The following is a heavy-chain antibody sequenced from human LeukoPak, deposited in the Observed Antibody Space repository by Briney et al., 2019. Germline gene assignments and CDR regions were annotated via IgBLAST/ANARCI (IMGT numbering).Heavy chain of an antibody. CDR3: AKGSDSSGPSPYFDY. D-gene: IGHD3-22*01. Sequence: GGSLRLSCAASGFTFSSYAMSWVRQAPGKGLEWVSAISGSGGSTYYADSVKGRFTISRDNSKNTLYLQMNSLRAEDTAVYYCAKGSDSSGPSPYFDYWGQGTLVTVPS. V-gene: IGHV3-23*01. CDR2: ISGSGGST. J-gene: IGHJ4*02. CDR1: GFTFSSYA.